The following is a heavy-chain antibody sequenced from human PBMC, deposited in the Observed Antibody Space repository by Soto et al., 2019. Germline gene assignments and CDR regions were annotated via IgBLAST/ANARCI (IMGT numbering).Heavy chain of an antibody. Sequence: RASVKVSCKASGGTFSSYAISWVRQAPGQGLEWMGGIIPIFGTANYAQKFQGRVTIAADESTSTAYMELSSLRSEDTAVYYCARSPYDSSGYSWFDPWGQGTRVTVSS. J-gene: IGHJ5*02. CDR3: ARSPYDSSGYSWFDP. CDR2: IIPIFGTA. D-gene: IGHD3-22*01. CDR1: GGTFSSYA. V-gene: IGHV1-69*13.